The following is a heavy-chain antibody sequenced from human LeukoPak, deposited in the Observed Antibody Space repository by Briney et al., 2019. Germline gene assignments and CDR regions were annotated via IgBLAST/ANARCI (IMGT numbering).Heavy chain of an antibody. CDR1: GGSISSYY. CDR2: IYYSGST. Sequence: SETLPLTCTVSGGSISSYYWSWIRQPPGKGLEWIGYIYYSGSTNYNPSLKSRVTISVDTSKNQFSLKLSSVTAADTAVYYCAREGTYYDILAGFAGGWFDPWGQGTLVTVSS. J-gene: IGHJ5*02. V-gene: IGHV4-59*01. D-gene: IGHD3-9*01. CDR3: AREGTYYDILAGFAGGWFDP.